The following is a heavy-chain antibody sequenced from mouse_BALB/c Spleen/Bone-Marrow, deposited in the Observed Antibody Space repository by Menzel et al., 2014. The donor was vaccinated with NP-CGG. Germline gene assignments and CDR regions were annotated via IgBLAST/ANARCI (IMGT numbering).Heavy chain of an antibody. J-gene: IGHJ3*01. Sequence: EVKLQESGAELVKPGASVKLSCTASGFNIKDTYMHWVKQRPEQGLEWIGRIDPANGNTKYDPKFQGKATITADTSSSTAYLQLSSLTSEDTAVYYCASYYYGSSLFAYWGQGTLVTVSA. D-gene: IGHD1-1*01. CDR1: GFNIKDTY. CDR3: ASYYYGSSLFAY. CDR2: IDPANGNT. V-gene: IGHV14-3*02.